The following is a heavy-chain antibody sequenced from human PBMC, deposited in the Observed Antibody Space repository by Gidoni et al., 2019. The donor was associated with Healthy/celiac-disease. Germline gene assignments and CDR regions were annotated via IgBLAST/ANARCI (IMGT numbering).Heavy chain of an antibody. CDR1: GFTFSSYG. Sequence: QVQLVESGGGVVQPGRSLRLSCAASGFTFSSYGMHWVRQAPGKGLEWVAVRWYDGSNKYYADSVKGRFTISRDNSKNTLYLQMNSLRAEDTAVYYCARERRGLVQGDDAFDIWGQGTMVTVSS. D-gene: IGHD3-22*01. CDR3: ARERRGLVQGDDAFDI. J-gene: IGHJ3*02. CDR2: RWYDGSNK. V-gene: IGHV3-33*01.